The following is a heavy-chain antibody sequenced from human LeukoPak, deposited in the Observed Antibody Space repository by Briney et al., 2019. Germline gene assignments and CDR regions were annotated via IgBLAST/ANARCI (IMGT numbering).Heavy chain of an antibody. CDR1: GGSISSSSYY. V-gene: IGHV4-39*01. J-gene: IGHJ4*02. CDR3: ARLDSGGWYRGTFVY. CDR2: VYYSGST. Sequence: SETLSLTCTVSGGSISSSSYYWGWIRQPPGKGLEWIGGVYYSGSTYYNPSLKSRVTISVDTSKNQFSLKLSSVTAADTAVYYCARLDSGGWYRGTFVYWGQGTLVTVSS. D-gene: IGHD6-19*01.